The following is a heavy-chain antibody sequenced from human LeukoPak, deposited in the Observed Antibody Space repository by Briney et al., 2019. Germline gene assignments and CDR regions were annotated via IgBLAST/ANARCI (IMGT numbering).Heavy chain of an antibody. Sequence: GGSLRLSCAASGFTFSSYAMHWVRQAPGKGLEWVTVISYDGSNKYYADSVKGRFTISRDNSKNTLYLQMNSLRAEDTAVYYCAKSLSDPYSPSTYWGQGSLVTVSS. V-gene: IGHV3-30-3*02. J-gene: IGHJ4*02. CDR1: GFTFSSYA. CDR3: AKSLSDPYSPSTY. D-gene: IGHD5-18*01. CDR2: ISYDGSNK.